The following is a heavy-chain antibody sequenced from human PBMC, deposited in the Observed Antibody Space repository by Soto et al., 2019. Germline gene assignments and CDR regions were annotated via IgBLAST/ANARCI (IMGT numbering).Heavy chain of an antibody. CDR2: TYYRSKWYN. V-gene: IGHV6-1*01. D-gene: IGHD2-15*01. CDR3: ASFCSGGSCQSRGYGMDV. CDR1: GDSVSSNSAA. Sequence: SXTLSLTCAISGDSVSSNSAAWNWIRQSPSRGLEWLGRTYYRSKWYNDYAVSVKSRITISPDTSKNQFSLQLNSVTPEDTAVYYCASFCSGGSCQSRGYGMDVWGQGTTVTVSS. J-gene: IGHJ6*02.